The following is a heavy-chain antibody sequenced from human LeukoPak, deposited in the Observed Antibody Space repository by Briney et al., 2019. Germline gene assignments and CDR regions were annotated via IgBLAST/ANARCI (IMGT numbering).Heavy chain of an antibody. CDR3: ARLSGYGYGHDY. CDR2: IYYSGST. V-gene: IGHV4-39*01. J-gene: IGHJ4*02. Sequence: SETLSLTCTVSGGSISSSSYYWGWIRQPPGKGLEWIGSIYYSGSTYYNPSLKSRVTISVDTSKNQFSLKLSSVTAADTAVYYCARLSGYGYGHDYWGQGTLVTVSS. D-gene: IGHD5-18*01. CDR1: GGSISSSSYY.